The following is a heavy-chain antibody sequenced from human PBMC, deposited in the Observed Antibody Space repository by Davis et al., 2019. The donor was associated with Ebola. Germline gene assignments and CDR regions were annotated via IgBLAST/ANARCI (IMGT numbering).Heavy chain of an antibody. CDR1: GYTFIGYY. D-gene: IGHD5-18*01. V-gene: IGHV1-46*03. Sequence: AASVKVSCKASGYTFIGYYMHWVRQAPGQGLEWMGIINPSGGSTSYAQKFQGRVTMTRDTSTSTVYMELSSLRSEDTAVYYCARDRAPIQLWLVDWGQGTLVTVSS. CDR3: ARDRAPIQLWLVD. CDR2: INPSGGST. J-gene: IGHJ4*02.